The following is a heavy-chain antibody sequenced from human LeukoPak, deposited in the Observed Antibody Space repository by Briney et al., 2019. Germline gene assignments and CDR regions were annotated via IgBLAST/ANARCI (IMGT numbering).Heavy chain of an antibody. Sequence: KPSETLSLTCTVSGVSTNTYFWSWIRQPPGKGLEWIGYVYYNGITNYNPSLKSRVSISIDTSKNQFSLRLNSVTAAETAVYYCASQLGGTTFHWGQGTLVTVSS. J-gene: IGHJ4*02. CDR1: GVSTNTYF. V-gene: IGHV4-59*01. D-gene: IGHD1/OR15-1a*01. CDR2: VYYNGIT. CDR3: ASQLGGTTFH.